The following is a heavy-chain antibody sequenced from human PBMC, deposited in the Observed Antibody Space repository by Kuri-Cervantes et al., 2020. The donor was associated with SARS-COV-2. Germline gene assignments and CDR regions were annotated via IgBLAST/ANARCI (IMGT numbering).Heavy chain of an antibody. J-gene: IGHJ4*02. Sequence: SETLSLTCTVSGGSISSYYWGWIRQPPGKGLEWIGSIYYSGSTYYNPSLKSRVTISVDTSKNQFSLKLSSVTAADTAVYYCARLLPGPVDYWGQGTLVTVSS. V-gene: IGHV4-39*01. CDR3: ARLLPGPVDY. CDR2: IYYSGST. CDR1: GGSISSYY. D-gene: IGHD3-16*01.